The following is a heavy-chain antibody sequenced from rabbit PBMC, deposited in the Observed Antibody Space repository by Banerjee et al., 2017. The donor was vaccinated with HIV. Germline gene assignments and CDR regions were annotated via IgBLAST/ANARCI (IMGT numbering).Heavy chain of an antibody. V-gene: IGHV1S45*01. CDR1: GFDFSSYT. J-gene: IGHJ4*01. Sequence: QEQLKETGGGLVQPGGSLTLSCKASGFDFSSYTMSWVRQAPGKGLEWIAYIYAGSSGSTYYASWAKGRFTISKTSSTTVTLQMTSLTAADTATYFCARSPAYDYGGAADAGPYNLWGPGTLVTVS. CDR3: ARSPAYDYGGAADAGPYNL. D-gene: IGHD2-1*01. CDR2: IYAGSSGST.